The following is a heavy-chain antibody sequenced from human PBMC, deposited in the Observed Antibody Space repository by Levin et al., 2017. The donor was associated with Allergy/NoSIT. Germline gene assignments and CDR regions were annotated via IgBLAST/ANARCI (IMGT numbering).Heavy chain of an antibody. Sequence: GGSLRLSCAASGFTFSSYSMNWVRQAPGKGLEWVSYISSSSSTIYYADSVKGRFTISRDNAKNSLYLQMNSLRDEDTAVYYCARDRVKPEIPNRPYSSSWYGYFDLWGRGTLVTVSS. D-gene: IGHD6-13*01. CDR1: GFTFSSYS. J-gene: IGHJ2*01. CDR3: ARDRVKPEIPNRPYSSSWYGYFDL. V-gene: IGHV3-48*02. CDR2: ISSSSSTI.